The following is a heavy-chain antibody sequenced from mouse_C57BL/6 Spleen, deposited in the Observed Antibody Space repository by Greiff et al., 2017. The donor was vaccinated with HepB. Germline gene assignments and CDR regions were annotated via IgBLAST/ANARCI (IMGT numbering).Heavy chain of an antibody. V-gene: IGHV1-42*01. Sequence: EVQLQQSGPELVKPGASVKISCKASGYSFTGYYMNWVKQSPEKSLEWIGEINPSTGGTTYNQKFKAKATLTVDKSSSTAYMQLKSLTSEDSAVYYCARSGDGYSDYWGQGTTLTVSS. CDR2: INPSTGGT. J-gene: IGHJ2*01. CDR3: ARSGDGYSDY. CDR1: GYSFTGYY. D-gene: IGHD2-3*01.